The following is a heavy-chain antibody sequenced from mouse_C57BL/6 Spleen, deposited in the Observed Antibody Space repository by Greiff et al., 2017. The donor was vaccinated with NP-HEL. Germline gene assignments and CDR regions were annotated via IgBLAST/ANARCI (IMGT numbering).Heavy chain of an antibody. J-gene: IGHJ2*01. Sequence: EVQLQQSGPELVKPGASVKISCKASGYTFTDYYMNWVKQSHGKSLEWIGDINPNNGGTSYNQKFKGKATLTVDKSSSTAYMELRSLTSEDSAVYYCARRSIYYYGSNYWGQGTTLTVSS. CDR2: INPNNGGT. V-gene: IGHV1-26*01. CDR3: ARRSIYYYGSNY. CDR1: GYTFTDYY. D-gene: IGHD1-1*01.